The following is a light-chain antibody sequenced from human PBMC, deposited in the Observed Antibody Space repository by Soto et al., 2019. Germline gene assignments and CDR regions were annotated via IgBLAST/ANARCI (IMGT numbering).Light chain of an antibody. Sequence: AIQMTQSPSSLSASVGDRVTITCRASQGIGNDLAWYQQKPGKAPKLLIYAASTFPSGVPSRFSGNGSGTDFTLTISSPQPGDLASYYCLQDFHFPLSFGGGTKVEIK. CDR1: QGIGND. CDR3: LQDFHFPLS. V-gene: IGKV1-6*02. CDR2: AAS. J-gene: IGKJ4*01.